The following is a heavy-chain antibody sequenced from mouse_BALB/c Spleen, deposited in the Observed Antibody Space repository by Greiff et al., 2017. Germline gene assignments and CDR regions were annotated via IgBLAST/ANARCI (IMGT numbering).Heavy chain of an antibody. V-gene: IGHV2-6-7*01. Sequence: QVQLQQSGPGLVAPSQSLSITCTVSGFSLTGYGVNWVRQPPGKGLEWLGMIWGDGSTDYNSALKSRLSISKDNSKSQVFLKMNSLQTDDTARYYCARADGYYQGSWFAYWGQGTLVTVSA. CDR2: IWGDGST. CDR1: GFSLTGYG. J-gene: IGHJ3*01. D-gene: IGHD2-3*01. CDR3: ARADGYYQGSWFAY.